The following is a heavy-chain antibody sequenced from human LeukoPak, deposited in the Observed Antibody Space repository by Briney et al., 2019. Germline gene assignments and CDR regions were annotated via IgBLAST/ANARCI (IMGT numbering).Heavy chain of an antibody. CDR1: GGSFSGYY. V-gene: IGHV4-34*01. CDR3: ARALSCDFWSGYPGYFDY. D-gene: IGHD3-3*01. CDR2: INHSGST. Sequence: SETLSLTCAVYGGSFSGYYWSWIRQPPGKGLEWIGEINHSGSTNYNPSLKSRVTISVDTSKNQFSLKLSSVTAADTAVYYCARALSCDFWSGYPGYFDYWGQGTLVTVSS. J-gene: IGHJ4*02.